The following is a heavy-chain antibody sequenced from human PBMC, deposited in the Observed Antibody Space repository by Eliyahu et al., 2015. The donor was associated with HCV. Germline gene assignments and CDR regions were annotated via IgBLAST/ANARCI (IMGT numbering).Heavy chain of an antibody. CDR3: ARRHVLMVYARNAFDI. J-gene: IGHJ3*02. CDR2: IDPSDSYT. CDR1: GYXFTSYW. D-gene: IGHD2-8*01. V-gene: IGHV5-10-1*03. Sequence: EVQLVQSGAEVKKPGESLRISCKGSGYXFTSYWISWVRQMPGKGLEWMGRIDPSDSYTNYSPSFQGHVTISADKSISTAYLQWSSLKASDTAMYYCARRHVLMVYARNAFDIWGQGTMVTVSS.